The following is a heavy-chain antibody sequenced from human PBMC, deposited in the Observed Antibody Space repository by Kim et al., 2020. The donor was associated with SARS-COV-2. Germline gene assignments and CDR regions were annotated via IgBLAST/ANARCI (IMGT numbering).Heavy chain of an antibody. V-gene: IGHV3-30*03. CDR3: ARDNIIVATIAAFDI. Sequence: GGSLRLSCAASGFTFSSYVMHCVRQAPGKGLEWVADISYDGSNKYYADSVKGRFTISRDNSKNTLYLQMNSLRAEDTAVYYCARDNIIVATIAAFDIWGQGTMVTVSS. CDR1: GFTFSSYV. CDR2: ISYDGSNK. D-gene: IGHD5-12*01. J-gene: IGHJ3*02.